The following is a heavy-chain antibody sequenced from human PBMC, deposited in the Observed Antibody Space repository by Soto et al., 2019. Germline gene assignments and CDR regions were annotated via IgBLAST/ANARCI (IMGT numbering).Heavy chain of an antibody. J-gene: IGHJ6*02. CDR3: ARDSCASCYWFYYYYGMDV. V-gene: IGHV3-21*01. CDR1: GFTFSSYS. CDR2: ISSSSSYI. D-gene: IGHD2-15*01. Sequence: PGGSLRLSCAASGFTFSSYSMNWVRQAPGKGLEWVSSISSSSSYIYYADSVKGRFTISRDNAKNSLYLQMNSLRAEDTAVYYCARDSCASCYWFYYYYGMDVWGQGTRVTFSS.